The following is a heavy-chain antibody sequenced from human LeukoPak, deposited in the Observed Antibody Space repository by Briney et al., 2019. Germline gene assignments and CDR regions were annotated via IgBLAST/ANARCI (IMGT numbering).Heavy chain of an antibody. D-gene: IGHD3-10*01. CDR3: ARDVGYFGSGSYPDYFDY. V-gene: IGHV3-48*03. Sequence: GGSLRLSCAASGFTFSNYEMNWVRQAPGKGLDWVSYIGSRGATIYYADSVKGRFTISRDNAKNSLYLQMNSLRAEDTAVYYCARDVGYFGSGSYPDYFDYWGHGILVTVSS. CDR2: IGSRGATI. CDR1: GFTFSNYE. J-gene: IGHJ4*01.